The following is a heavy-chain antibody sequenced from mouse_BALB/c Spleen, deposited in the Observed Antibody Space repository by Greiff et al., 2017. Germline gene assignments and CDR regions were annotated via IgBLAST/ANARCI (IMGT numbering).Heavy chain of an antibody. CDR2: ISSGGGST. J-gene: IGHJ2*01. Sequence: EVKLVESGGGLVKPGGSLKLSCAASGFAFSSYDMSWVRQTPEKRLEWVAYISSGGGSTYYPDTVKGRFTISRDNAKNTLYLQMSSLKSEDTAMYYCARHRPPYYFDYWGQGTTLTVSS. CDR3: ARHRPPYYFDY. V-gene: IGHV5-12-1*01. CDR1: GFAFSSYD.